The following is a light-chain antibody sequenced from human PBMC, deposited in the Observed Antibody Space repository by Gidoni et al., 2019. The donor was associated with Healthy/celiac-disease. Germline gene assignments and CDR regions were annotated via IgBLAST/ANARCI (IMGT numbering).Light chain of an antibody. J-gene: IGKJ1*01. CDR2: GAS. V-gene: IGKV3-20*01. Sequence: EIVLTQSPGTLSLSPGGRATLSCRASQSVSSSYLAWYQQKPGQAPRLLIYGASSRATGIPDRFSGSVSGTDFTRTISRLEPEDFAVYYCQQYGSSPWTFGQGTKVEIK. CDR1: QSVSSSY. CDR3: QQYGSSPWT.